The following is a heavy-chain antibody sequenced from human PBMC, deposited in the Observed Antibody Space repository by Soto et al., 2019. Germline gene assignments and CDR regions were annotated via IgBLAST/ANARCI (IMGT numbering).Heavy chain of an antibody. Sequence: EVQLVESGGGLVQPGGSLRLSCAASGFTVSTKYMSWVRQAPGKGLEWVSVIYSGGSIFYADSVRGRFTISRDNSKSTVNLQMNSLRAEDTAVYYCARDPWAADYWGQGTLVTVSS. J-gene: IGHJ4*02. D-gene: IGHD3-16*01. CDR3: ARDPWAADY. CDR2: IYSGGSI. CDR1: GFTVSTKY. V-gene: IGHV3-66*01.